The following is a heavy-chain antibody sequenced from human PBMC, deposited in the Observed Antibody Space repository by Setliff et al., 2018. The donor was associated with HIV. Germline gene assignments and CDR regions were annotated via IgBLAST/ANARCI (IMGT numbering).Heavy chain of an antibody. Sequence: ASVKVSCKASGYTFINSDIYWVRQTTGQGLEWMGWLNPDSGNTGYAQKFQGRVTMTRNTSISTAYMDLSSLSFEDTAVYYCAVYGSHTYYFDYWGQGKPVTFSS. CDR3: AVYGSHTYYFDY. CDR2: LNPDSGNT. CDR1: GYTFINSD. J-gene: IGHJ4*02. V-gene: IGHV1-8*02. D-gene: IGHD6-13*01.